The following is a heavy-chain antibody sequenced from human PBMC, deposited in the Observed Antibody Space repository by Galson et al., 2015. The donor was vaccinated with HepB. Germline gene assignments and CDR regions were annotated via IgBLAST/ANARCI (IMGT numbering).Heavy chain of an antibody. V-gene: IGHV4-34*01. CDR2: INHSGST. D-gene: IGHD3/OR15-3a*01. J-gene: IGHJ4*02. Sequence: QVQLQESGPGLVKPSETLSLTCAVYGGSFSGYYWSWTRQPPGKGLEWIGEINHSGSTNYNPSLKSRGTISVDTSKNQFSLNLSSVTAADTAVYYCARVFGRSSSRYDYWGQGTLVTVSS. CDR1: GGSFSGYY. CDR3: ARVFGRSSSRYDY.